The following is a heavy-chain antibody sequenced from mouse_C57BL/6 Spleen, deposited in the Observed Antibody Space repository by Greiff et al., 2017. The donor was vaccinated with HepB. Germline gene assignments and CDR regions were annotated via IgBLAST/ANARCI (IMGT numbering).Heavy chain of an antibody. CDR3: ARLVYGLPFAY. D-gene: IGHD1-1*02. Sequence: QVQLQQPGAELVKPGASVKLSCKASGYTFTSYWMQWVKQRPGQGLEWIGEIDPSDSYTNYNQKFKGKATLTVDTSSSTAYMQLSSLTSEDSAVYYCARLVYGLPFAYWGQGTLVTVSA. V-gene: IGHV1-50*01. J-gene: IGHJ3*01. CDR1: GYTFTSYW. CDR2: IDPSDSYT.